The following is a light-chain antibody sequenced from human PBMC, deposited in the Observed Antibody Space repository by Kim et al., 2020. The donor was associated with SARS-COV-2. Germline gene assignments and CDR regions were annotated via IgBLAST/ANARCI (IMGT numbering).Light chain of an antibody. Sequence: PGGTGTFTSASSTGRVTSAYYPNWFQQKPEQTPRALIYSTNNKHSWTPARFSGSLLGGKAALTLSGVQPEDEADYYCLLFYGGAWVFGGGTKLTVL. J-gene: IGLJ3*02. CDR1: TGRVTSAYY. V-gene: IGLV7-43*01. CDR3: LLFYGGAWV. CDR2: STN.